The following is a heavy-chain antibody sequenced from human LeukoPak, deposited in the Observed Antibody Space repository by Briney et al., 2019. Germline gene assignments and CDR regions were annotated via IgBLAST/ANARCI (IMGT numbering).Heavy chain of an antibody. V-gene: IGHV3-33*01. J-gene: IGHJ4*02. CDR2: IWYDGSNK. D-gene: IGHD2-21*02. CDR1: GFTFSSYG. Sequence: GGSLRLSCAASGFTFSSYGMHWVRQAPGKGLEWVAVIWYDGSNKYYADSVKGRFTISRDNSKNTLYLQMNSLRAEGTAVYYCARVLCGGDCYAGYFDYWGQGTLVTVSS. CDR3: ARVLCGGDCYAGYFDY.